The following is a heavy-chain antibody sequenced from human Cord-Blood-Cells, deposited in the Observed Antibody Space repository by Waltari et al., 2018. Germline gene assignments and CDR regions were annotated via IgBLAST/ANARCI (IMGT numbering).Heavy chain of an antibody. CDR1: GGSISSYY. Sequence: QVQLQESGPGLVKPSETLSLTCTVPGGSISSYYWSWIRQPAGKGLEWIGRIYTSGSTNYNPSLKSRVTMSVDTSKNQFSLKLSSVTAADTAVYYCARDDSSGYYYYYGMDVWGQGTTVTVSS. CDR2: IYTSGST. J-gene: IGHJ6*02. CDR3: ARDDSSGYYYYYGMDV. V-gene: IGHV4-4*07. D-gene: IGHD3-22*01.